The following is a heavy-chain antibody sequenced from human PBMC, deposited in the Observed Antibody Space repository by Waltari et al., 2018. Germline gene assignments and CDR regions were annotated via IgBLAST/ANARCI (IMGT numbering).Heavy chain of an antibody. CDR1: VFSFGSYS. J-gene: IGHJ3*02. Sequence: EVMLEESGGGLVQPGVSLRLACAGCVFSFGSYSMNWVRQATGKGLEWVSYTSNTAATIFYADSVKGRFTISRDNAETSLYLQMHSLRAEDTAVYYCARSSGYDVFEIWGQGTMVTVSS. D-gene: IGHD3-22*01. CDR2: TSNTAATI. CDR3: ARSSGYDVFEI. V-gene: IGHV3-48*04.